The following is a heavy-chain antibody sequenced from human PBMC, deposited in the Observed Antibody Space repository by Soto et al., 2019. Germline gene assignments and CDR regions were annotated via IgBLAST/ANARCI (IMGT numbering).Heavy chain of an antibody. CDR3: ARGETYGSILPYYLDS. CDR1: GYTFTTYD. V-gene: IGHV1-18*01. D-gene: IGHD3-10*01. J-gene: IGHJ4*02. Sequence: GASVKVSCKASGYTFTTYDISWVRQAPGQGLEWMGRISTYNGNTNYPQSLQGRLTLTTDTSTTTAYMELRSLRSDDTAIYYCARGETYGSILPYYLDSWGQGTLVTVSS. CDR2: ISTYNGNT.